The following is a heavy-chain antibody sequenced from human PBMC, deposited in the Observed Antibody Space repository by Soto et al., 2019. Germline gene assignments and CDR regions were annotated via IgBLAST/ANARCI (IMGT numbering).Heavy chain of an antibody. CDR2: IIPIFGTA. CDR1: GGTFSSYA. CDR3: ASGACGGDCQAFRTFDY. Sequence: ASVKVSCKASGGTFSSYAISWVRQAPGQGLEWMGGIIPIFGTANYAQKFQGRVTITADESTSTAYMELSSLRSEDTAVYYCASGACGGDCQAFRTFDYWGQGTLVTAPQ. D-gene: IGHD2-21*02. J-gene: IGHJ4*02. V-gene: IGHV1-69*13.